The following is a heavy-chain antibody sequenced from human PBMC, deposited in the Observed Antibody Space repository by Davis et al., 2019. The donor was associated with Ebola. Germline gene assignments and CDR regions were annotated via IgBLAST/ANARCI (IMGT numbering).Heavy chain of an antibody. J-gene: IGHJ4*02. Sequence: GESLKISCAASGFTFSTYAMGWVRQAPGKGLEWVSYISSSSSYTNYADSVKGRFTISRDNAKNSLYLQMNSLRAEDTAVYYCASIEADYWGQGTLVTVSS. CDR3: ASIEADY. CDR1: GFTFSTYA. D-gene: IGHD3-16*02. V-gene: IGHV3-11*06. CDR2: ISSSSSYT.